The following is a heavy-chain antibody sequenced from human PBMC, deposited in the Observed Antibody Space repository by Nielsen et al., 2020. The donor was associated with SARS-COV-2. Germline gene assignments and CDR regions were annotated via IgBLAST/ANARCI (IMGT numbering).Heavy chain of an antibody. J-gene: IGHJ6*03. Sequence: CIRHSPSRGLEWLGSTYYRSKWYNDYAVSVKSRITIKPDTSKNQFSLHLNSVTPEDTAVYYCARARGASGDYSYDYYTDVWGKGTTVTVSS. CDR3: ARARGASGDYSYDYYTDV. V-gene: IGHV6-1*01. D-gene: IGHD1-26*01. CDR2: TYYRSKWYN.